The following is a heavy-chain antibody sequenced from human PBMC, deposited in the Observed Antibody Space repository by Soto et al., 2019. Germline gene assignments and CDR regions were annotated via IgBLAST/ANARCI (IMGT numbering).Heavy chain of an antibody. CDR3: AYLPCSGGSCYWFSFSGMDV. Sequence: QITLKESGPPLVNPTQTLTLTCTFSRFSLSTSGVGVAWIRQPPGKALEWLALIYWDDDKRYRPSLESRLSITKETSKSQVVLTTTNMDSVDTATYYCAYLPCSGGSCYWFSFSGMDVWGQGTTVTVSS. D-gene: IGHD2-15*01. CDR2: IYWDDDK. J-gene: IGHJ6*02. V-gene: IGHV2-5*02. CDR1: RFSLSTSGVG.